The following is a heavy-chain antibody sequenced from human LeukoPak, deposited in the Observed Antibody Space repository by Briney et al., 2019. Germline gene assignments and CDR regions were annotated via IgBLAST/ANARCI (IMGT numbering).Heavy chain of an antibody. CDR3: AKYRYDSSGWYYFDY. CDR2: INSDGSST. V-gene: IGHV3-74*01. D-gene: IGHD6-19*01. CDR1: GFTFSSSW. Sequence: GGSLRLSCAASGFTFSSSWMHWVRQAPGKGLVWVSRINSDGSSTRYADSVKGRFTISRDNAKNTLYLQMNSLRAEDTAVYYCAKYRYDSSGWYYFDYWGQGTLVTVSS. J-gene: IGHJ4*02.